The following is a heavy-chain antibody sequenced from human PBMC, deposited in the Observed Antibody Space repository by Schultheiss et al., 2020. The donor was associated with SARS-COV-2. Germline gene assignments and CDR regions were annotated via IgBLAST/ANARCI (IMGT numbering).Heavy chain of an antibody. CDR1: GFTFSSYS. D-gene: IGHD2-2*01. CDR3: ASDYCTSTSCYRDY. CDR2: ISYDGSNK. V-gene: IGHV3-30*03. J-gene: IGHJ4*02. Sequence: GGSLRLSCAASGFTFSSYSMNWVRQAPGKGLEWVAVISYDGSNKYYADSVKGRFTISRDNSKNTLYLQMNSLRGEDTAVYYCASDYCTSTSCYRDYWGQGTLVTVSS.